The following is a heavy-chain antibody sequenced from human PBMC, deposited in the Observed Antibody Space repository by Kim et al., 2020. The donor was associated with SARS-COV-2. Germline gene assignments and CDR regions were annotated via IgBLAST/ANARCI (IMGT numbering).Heavy chain of an antibody. CDR1: GFTFHDYA. V-gene: IGHV3-9*01. J-gene: IGHJ6*02. CDR2: ISWNSGSI. D-gene: IGHD4-17*01. Sequence: GGSLRLSCAASGFTFHDYAMHWVRQAPGKGLEWVSGISWNSGSIGYADSVKGRFTISRDNAKNSLYLQMNSLRAEDTALYYCAKDDYGGDAGGYYGMDVWGQGPTVTVSS. CDR3: AKDDYGGDAGGYYGMDV.